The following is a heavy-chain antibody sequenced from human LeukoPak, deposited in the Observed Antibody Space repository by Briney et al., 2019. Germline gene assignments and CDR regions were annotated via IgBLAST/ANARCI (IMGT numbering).Heavy chain of an antibody. V-gene: IGHV3-30-3*01. CDR1: GFTFSSYA. CDR2: ISYDGSNK. CDR3: ARNDYASSSGYDF. J-gene: IGHJ4*02. D-gene: IGHD6-6*01. Sequence: GGSLRLSCAASGFTFSSYAMHWVRQAPGKGLEWVAVISYDGSNKYYADSVKGRFTISRDNAKNSLYPQMDSLRAEDTAVFFCARNDYASSSGYDFWGQGTLVTVSS.